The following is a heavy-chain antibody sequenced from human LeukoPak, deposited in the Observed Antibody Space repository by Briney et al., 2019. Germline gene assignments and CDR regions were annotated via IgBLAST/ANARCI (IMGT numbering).Heavy chain of an antibody. J-gene: IGHJ4*02. CDR3: AKAPHGDYVGDY. V-gene: IGHV3-30*18. D-gene: IGHD4-17*01. Sequence: GGSLRLSCAASGFTFSSYGMHWVRQAPGKGLEWVAVISYDGSNKYYADSVKGRFTISRDNSKNTLYLQMNSLRAEDTAVYYCAKAPHGDYVGDYWGQGTLVTVSS. CDR1: GFTFSSYG. CDR2: ISYDGSNK.